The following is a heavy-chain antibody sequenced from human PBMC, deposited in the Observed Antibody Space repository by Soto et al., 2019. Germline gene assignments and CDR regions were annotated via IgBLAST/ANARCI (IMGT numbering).Heavy chain of an antibody. CDR2: ISSNGGST. D-gene: IGHD6-13*01. CDR3: ARDPGIAAAGTYYYYGMDV. V-gene: IGHV3-64*04. Sequence: PGGSLRLSCSASGFTFSSYAMHWVRQAPGKGLEYVSAISSNGGSTYYADSVKGRFTISRDNSKNTLYLQMNSLRAEDTAVYYCARDPGIAAAGTYYYYGMDVWGQGTTVTVSS. J-gene: IGHJ6*02. CDR1: GFTFSSYA.